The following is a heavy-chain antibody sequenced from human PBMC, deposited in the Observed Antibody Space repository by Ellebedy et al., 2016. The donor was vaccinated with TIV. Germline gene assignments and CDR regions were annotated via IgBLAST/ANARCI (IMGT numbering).Heavy chain of an antibody. D-gene: IGHD5-18*01. CDR3: ARAGYSYGPQYFDY. CDR2: IYHSGST. J-gene: IGHJ4*02. CDR1: GYSISSGYY. V-gene: IGHV4-38-2*02. Sequence: MPSETLSLTCTVSGYSISSGYYWGWIRQPPGKGLEWIGSIYHSGSTYYNPSLKSRVTISVDTSKNQFSLKLSSVTAADTAVYYCARAGYSYGPQYFDYWGQGTLVTVSS.